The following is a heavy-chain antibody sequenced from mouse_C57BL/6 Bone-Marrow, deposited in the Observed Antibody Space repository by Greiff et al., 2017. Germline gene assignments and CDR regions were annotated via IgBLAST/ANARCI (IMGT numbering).Heavy chain of an antibody. Sequence: EVQGVESGGGLVQPGGSMKLSCAASGFTFSDAWMDWVRQSPEKGLEWVAEIRNKANNHETYYAESVKGRFTISRDDSKSSVYLQMNSLRAEDTGIYYCTRRIYYDYDAWFAYWGQGTLVTVSA. CDR3: TRRIYYDYDAWFAY. D-gene: IGHD2-4*01. V-gene: IGHV6-6*01. CDR2: IRNKANNHET. CDR1: GFTFSDAW. J-gene: IGHJ3*01.